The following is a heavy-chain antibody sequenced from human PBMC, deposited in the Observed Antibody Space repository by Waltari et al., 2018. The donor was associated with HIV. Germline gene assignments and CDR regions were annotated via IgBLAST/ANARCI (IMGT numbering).Heavy chain of an antibody. V-gene: IGHV4-4*02. Sequence: QVQLQESGPGLVKPSGTLSLTCAVSGGSISSSNWWSWVRQPPGKGLEWIGDIYHSGSTNYNPSLQSRVTISVDKSKNHFSLKMTSVTAADTAVYYCARVGLSIWRGGSSAYFDYWGQGTLVTVPS. J-gene: IGHJ4*02. CDR1: GGSISSSNW. CDR2: IYHSGST. D-gene: IGHD3-10*01. CDR3: ARVGLSIWRGGSSAYFDY.